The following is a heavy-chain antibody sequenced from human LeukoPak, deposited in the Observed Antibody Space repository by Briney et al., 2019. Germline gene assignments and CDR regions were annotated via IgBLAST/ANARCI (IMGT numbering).Heavy chain of an antibody. CDR2: ISSSSSYI. J-gene: IGHJ4*02. V-gene: IGHV3-21*01. D-gene: IGHD1-26*01. CDR1: GFTFSSYE. Sequence: GGSLRLSCAASGFTFSSYEMNWVRQAPGKVLEWVSSISSSSSYIYYADSVKGRFTISRDNAKNSLYLQMNSLRAEDTAVYYCARDGEGATNFDYWGQGTLVTVSS. CDR3: ARDGEGATNFDY.